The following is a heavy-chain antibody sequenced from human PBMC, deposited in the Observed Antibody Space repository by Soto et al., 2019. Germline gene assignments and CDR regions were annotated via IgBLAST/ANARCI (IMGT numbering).Heavy chain of an antibody. CDR3: ARGDGYCISTSCYRRIDP. J-gene: IGHJ5*02. CDR2: ISYDGSNK. Sequence: QVQLVESGGGVVQPGRSLRLSCAASGFTFSSYAMHWVRQAPGKGLEWVAVISYDGSNKYYADSVKGRFTISRDNSKNTQYLQMNSLRAEDTAVYYCARGDGYCISTSCYRRIDPWGQGTLVTVSS. D-gene: IGHD2-2*02. V-gene: IGHV3-30-3*01. CDR1: GFTFSSYA.